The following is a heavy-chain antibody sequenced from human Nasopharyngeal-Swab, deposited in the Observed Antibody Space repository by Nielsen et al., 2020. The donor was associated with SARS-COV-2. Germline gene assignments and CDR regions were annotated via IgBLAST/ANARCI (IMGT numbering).Heavy chain of an antibody. V-gene: IGHV3-74*01. CDR1: GFTFSSYW. CDR3: GRAGYYRFDY. D-gene: IGHD2-15*01. Sequence: GESLKISCSASGFTFSSYWMQWVRQASGKRLDWVARVNSDGSTKNHADSLQGRFSISRDNVKNEVYLQVSGLRGEDTAVYYCGRAGYYRFDYWGQGTLVTVSS. CDR2: VNSDGSTK. J-gene: IGHJ4*02.